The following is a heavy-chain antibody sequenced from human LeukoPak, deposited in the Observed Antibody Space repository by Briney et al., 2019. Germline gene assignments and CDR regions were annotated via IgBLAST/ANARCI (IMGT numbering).Heavy chain of an antibody. CDR2: ISGSGGST. CDR3: AKDRTGTVYSSSDY. CDR1: GFIFSSYA. V-gene: IGHV3-23*01. D-gene: IGHD6-6*01. J-gene: IGHJ4*02. Sequence: GGSLRLSCAASGFIFSSYAMSWVRQAPGKGLEWVSAISGSGGSTYYADSVKGRFTISRDNSKNTLYLQMNSLRAEDTAVYYCAKDRTGTVYSSSDYWGQGTLVTVSS.